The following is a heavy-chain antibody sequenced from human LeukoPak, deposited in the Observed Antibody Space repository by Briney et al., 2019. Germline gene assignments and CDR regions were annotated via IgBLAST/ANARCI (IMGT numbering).Heavy chain of an antibody. CDR2: IVGSADDT. Sequence: GGSLRLSCADSRFRFRIYVTNWARQAPGNGLEWISRIVGSADDTRYADSVKGRFTISRDNSKNTLYLQMNSLRAEDTAIYYWAKDLLQGDGYWDIDSWGQGTLVTVSS. J-gene: IGHJ4*02. D-gene: IGHD5-24*01. CDR1: RFRFRIYV. V-gene: IGHV3-23*01. CDR3: AKDLLQGDGYWDIDS.